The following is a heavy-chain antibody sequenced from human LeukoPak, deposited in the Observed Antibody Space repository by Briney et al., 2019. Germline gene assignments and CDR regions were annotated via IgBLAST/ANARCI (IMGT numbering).Heavy chain of an antibody. V-gene: IGHV1-2*02. CDR2: INPNTGGT. Sequence: ASVKVSCKASGYTFTDYYMHWVRQAPGQGLEWMGWINPNTGGTNYAQKFQGRVTMTRDTSISTAYMELSRLRSDDTAVYYCARGVFPSDAFDIWGQGTMVTVSS. CDR1: GYTFTDYY. D-gene: IGHD2-8*01. J-gene: IGHJ3*02. CDR3: ARGVFPSDAFDI.